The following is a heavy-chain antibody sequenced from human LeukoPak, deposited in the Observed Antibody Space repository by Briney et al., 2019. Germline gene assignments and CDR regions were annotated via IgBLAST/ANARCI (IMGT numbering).Heavy chain of an antibody. D-gene: IGHD2-15*01. J-gene: IGHJ6*02. CDR1: GFTFSSYS. CDR2: ISSSSSTI. V-gene: IGHV3-48*02. CDR3: ARDRLVVVAATGGRYYYYGMDV. Sequence: GGSLRLSCAASGFTFSSYSMNWVRQAPGKGLEWVSYISSSSSTIYYADSEKGRFTISRHNAKNSLYLQMNSLRDQDTAVYYCARDRLVVVAATGGRYYYYGMDVWGQGTPVTVSS.